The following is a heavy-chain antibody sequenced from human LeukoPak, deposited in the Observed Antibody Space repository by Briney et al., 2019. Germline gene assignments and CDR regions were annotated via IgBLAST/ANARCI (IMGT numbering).Heavy chain of an antibody. J-gene: IGHJ5*02. CDR2: IIPIFGTA. CDR3: AGGVGGYYNSSGFFWSAP. Sequence: SVKVSCKASGGTFSSYAISWVRQAPGQGLEWMGGIIPIFGTANYAQKFQGRVTITTDESTSTAYMELSSLRSEDTAVYYCAGGVGGYYNSSGFFWSAPGGQEPRAPFS. D-gene: IGHD3-22*01. V-gene: IGHV1-69*05. CDR1: GGTFSSYA.